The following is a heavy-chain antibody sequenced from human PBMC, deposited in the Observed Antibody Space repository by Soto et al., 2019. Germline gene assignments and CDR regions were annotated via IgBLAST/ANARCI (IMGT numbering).Heavy chain of an antibody. Sequence: GGSLRLSCAASGFTFSSYGMHWVRQAPGKGLEWGAVISYDGSKKYYADSVKGRFTISRGNSKNTLYLQMNSLRAEDTAVYYCAKDGRVTIFGVVLYYYYYYMDVWGKGTTVTVSS. CDR3: AKDGRVTIFGVVLYYYYYYMDV. D-gene: IGHD3-3*01. CDR1: GFTFSSYG. V-gene: IGHV3-30*18. CDR2: ISYDGSKK. J-gene: IGHJ6*03.